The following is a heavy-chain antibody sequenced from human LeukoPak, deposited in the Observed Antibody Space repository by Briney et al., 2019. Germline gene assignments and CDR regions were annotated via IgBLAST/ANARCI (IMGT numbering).Heavy chain of an antibody. J-gene: IGHJ5*02. CDR2: TYYRSTWYN. V-gene: IGHV6-1*01. CDR1: GDSVSNNTAA. D-gene: IGHD2-2*01. CDR3: ARRLTQYDCFDP. Sequence: SQTLSLTCAIYGDSVSNNTAAWNWLRQSPSRGLEWLGRTYYRSTWYNDYAVSVRGRITVNPDTSKNQFSLHLNSVTPEDTAVYYCARRLTQYDCFDPWGQGILVTVSS.